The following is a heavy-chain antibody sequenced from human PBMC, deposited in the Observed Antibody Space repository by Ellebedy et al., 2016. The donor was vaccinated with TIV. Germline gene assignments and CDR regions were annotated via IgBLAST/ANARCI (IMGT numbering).Heavy chain of an antibody. CDR1: GFTFSSYN. J-gene: IGHJ4*02. D-gene: IGHD3-10*01. CDR3: ARLADLWFGEIFD. V-gene: IGHV3-48*03. Sequence: GGSLRLSCVASGFTFSSYNMNWVRQAPGKGLEWVSHISTSGYTKYYAESVKGRFTISRDNAKHSLYLEMSSLRVEDTAVYYCARLADLWFGEIFDWGQGTLVTVSS. CDR2: ISTSGYTK.